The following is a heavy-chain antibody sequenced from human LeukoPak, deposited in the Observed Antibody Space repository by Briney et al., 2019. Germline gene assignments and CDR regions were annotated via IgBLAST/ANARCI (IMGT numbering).Heavy chain of an antibody. D-gene: IGHD1-20*01. CDR3: AKVSGITGTSFDC. J-gene: IGHJ4*02. CDR1: GFTFSTYS. V-gene: IGHV3-48*01. Sequence: GGSLRLSCAASGFTFSTYSMNWVRQAPGKGLEWVSYISSMSGTVYYADSVKGRFTISRDNAKNSLYLQMNSLRAEDTAVYYCAKVSGITGTSFDCWGQGTLVTVSS. CDR2: ISSMSGTV.